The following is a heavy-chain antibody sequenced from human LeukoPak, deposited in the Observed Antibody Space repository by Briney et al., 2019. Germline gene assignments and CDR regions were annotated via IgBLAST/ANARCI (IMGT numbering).Heavy chain of an antibody. D-gene: IGHD2-2*01. J-gene: IGHJ5*02. CDR3: ARVHCSSTSCYSSYNWFDP. CDR1: GYTFTSYD. Sequence: ASVKVSCKASGYTFTSYDINWVRQATGQGLEWMGWMNPNSGNTGYAQKFQGRVTITRNTSISTAYMELSSLRSEDTAVYYCARVHCSSTSCYSSYNWFDPWGQGTLVTASS. CDR2: MNPNSGNT. V-gene: IGHV1-8*03.